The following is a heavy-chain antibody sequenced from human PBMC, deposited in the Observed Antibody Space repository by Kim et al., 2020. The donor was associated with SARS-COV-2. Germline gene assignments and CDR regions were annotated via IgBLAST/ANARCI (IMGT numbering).Heavy chain of an antibody. CDR2: IIPIFGTA. V-gene: IGHV1-69*13. CDR1: GGTFSSYA. J-gene: IGHJ5*02. D-gene: IGHD6-13*01. CDR3: ARDEQIAAAGTGWFDP. Sequence: SVKVSCKASGGTFSSYAISWVRQAPGQGLEWMGGIIPIFGTANYAQKFQGRVTITADESTSTAYMELSSLRSEDTAVYYCARDEQIAAAGTGWFDPWGQGTLVTVSS.